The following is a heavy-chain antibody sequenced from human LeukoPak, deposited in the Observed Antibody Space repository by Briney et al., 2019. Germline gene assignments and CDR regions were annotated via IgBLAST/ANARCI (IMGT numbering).Heavy chain of an antibody. J-gene: IGHJ4*02. Sequence: SETLSLTCAVSGGSISSGGYSWSWIRQPPGKGLEWIGYIYYSGSTYYNPSLKSRVTISVDTSKNQFSLKLSSVTAADTAVYYCARGRYTYGNAFDYWGQGTLVTVSS. D-gene: IGHD5-18*01. CDR3: ARGRYTYGNAFDY. CDR2: IYYSGST. CDR1: GGSISSGGYS. V-gene: IGHV4-30-4*07.